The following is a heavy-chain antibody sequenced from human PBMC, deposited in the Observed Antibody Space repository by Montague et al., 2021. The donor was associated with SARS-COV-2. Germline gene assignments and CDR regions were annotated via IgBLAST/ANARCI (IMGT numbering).Heavy chain of an antibody. J-gene: IGHJ6*02. V-gene: IGHV4-34*01. CDR3: ARGLPVTTLYYYYGMDV. Sequence: SETLSLTCAVYGGSFSGHYWSRIRQPPGKGLEWIGEINHSGSTSYNPSLKSRVTISVDTSKNQFSLKLSSVTAADTAVYYCARGLPVTTLYYYYGMDVWGQGTTVTVSS. CDR2: INHSGST. CDR1: GGSFSGHY. D-gene: IGHD4-11*01.